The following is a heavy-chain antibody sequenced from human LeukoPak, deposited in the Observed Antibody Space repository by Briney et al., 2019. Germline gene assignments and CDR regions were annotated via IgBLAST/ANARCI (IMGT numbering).Heavy chain of an antibody. V-gene: IGHV3-23*01. Sequence: GGSLRLSCEASGFTFSTYAMSWVRQAPGKGLEWVSSISGSGGSTYYADSVKGRFTISRDNSKNTMYLQMSSLRAEDTAVYYCAGGSLAVAAGYWGQGTLVTVSS. CDR2: ISGSGGST. CDR1: GFTFSTYA. J-gene: IGHJ4*02. CDR3: AGGSLAVAAGY. D-gene: IGHD6-19*01.